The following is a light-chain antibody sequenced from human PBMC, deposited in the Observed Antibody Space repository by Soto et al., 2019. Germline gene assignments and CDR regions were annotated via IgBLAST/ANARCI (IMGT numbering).Light chain of an antibody. V-gene: IGKV1-5*01. Sequence: DVQMTLSPSTLSASVGDRVTITCRASQSISSWLAWYQQKPGKAPKLLIYDASSLESGVPSRFSGSGSGTEFTLTISSLQPDDFATYYCQQYNSYSLWTFGQGTKVDIK. J-gene: IGKJ1*01. CDR1: QSISSW. CDR2: DAS. CDR3: QQYNSYSLWT.